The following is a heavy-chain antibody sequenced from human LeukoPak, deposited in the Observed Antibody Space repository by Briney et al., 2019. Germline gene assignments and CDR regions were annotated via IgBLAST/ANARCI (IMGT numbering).Heavy chain of an antibody. CDR3: ARDGTAPGLYFDL. CDR2: IKQDGSEK. V-gene: IGHV3-7*01. J-gene: IGHJ4*02. Sequence: GGSLRLSCAVSGFTFSSYWMNWVRQAPGKGLEWVASIKQDGSEKSYVDSVKGRFTISRDNAKNSLYQQMSSPRAEDTAVYYCARDGTAPGLYFDLWGQGTLVTVSS. D-gene: IGHD6-13*01. CDR1: GFTFSSYW.